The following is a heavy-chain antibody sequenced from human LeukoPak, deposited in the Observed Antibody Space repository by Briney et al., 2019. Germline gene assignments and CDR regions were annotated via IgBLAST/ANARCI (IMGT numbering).Heavy chain of an antibody. CDR1: GFTFRSYG. Sequence: PGRSLRLSCAASGFTFRSYGMHWVRQTPGKGLEWVAFISYDRSDKYYADSVKGRFTISRDNSKNTLYLQMNSLRAEDTAAYYCAKVSDSSYYYWQPHSDYWGQGTLVTVSS. CDR2: ISYDRSDK. D-gene: IGHD3-22*01. CDR3: AKVSDSSYYYWQPHSDY. J-gene: IGHJ4*02. V-gene: IGHV3-30*18.